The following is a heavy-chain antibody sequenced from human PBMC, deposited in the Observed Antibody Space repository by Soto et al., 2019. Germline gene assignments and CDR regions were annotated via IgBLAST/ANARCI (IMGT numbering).Heavy chain of an antibody. D-gene: IGHD1-26*01. V-gene: IGHV5-51*01. CDR2: IYPGDSDT. Sequence: GESLKISCKASGYSFTSYWIGWVRQMPGKGLEWMGIIYPGDSDTRYSPSFQGQVTISADKSISTAYLQWSSLKASDTAMYYCAAYSGSFYYGMDVLGQGTTVTVSS. CDR1: GYSFTSYW. J-gene: IGHJ6*02. CDR3: AAYSGSFYYGMDV.